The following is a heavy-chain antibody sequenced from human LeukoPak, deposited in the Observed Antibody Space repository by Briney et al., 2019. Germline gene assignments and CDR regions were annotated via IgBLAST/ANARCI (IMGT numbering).Heavy chain of an antibody. CDR1: GGSISSSSYY. CDR3: ARLVTGSGIDY. CDR2: IYYSGST. V-gene: IGHV4-39*07. D-gene: IGHD3-10*01. Sequence: PSETLSLTCTVSGGSISSSSYYWGWIRQPPGKGLEWIGSIYYSGSTYYNPSLKSRVTISVDTSKNQFSLKLSSVTAADTAVYYCARLVTGSGIDYWGQGTLVTVSS. J-gene: IGHJ4*02.